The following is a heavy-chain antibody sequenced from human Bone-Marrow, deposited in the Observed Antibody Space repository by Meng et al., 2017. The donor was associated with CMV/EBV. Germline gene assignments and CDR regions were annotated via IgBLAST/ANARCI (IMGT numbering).Heavy chain of an antibody. V-gene: IGHV3-74*03. J-gene: IGHJ6*02. D-gene: IGHD2-2*01. Sequence: GESLKISCVPSGFTFRNNWMHWVRQAPGKGLVWVSRINGDGSIREYADSVKGRLTISRDNAKDTLYLQMNSLRAEDTAVYYCARAPEYQLPKGYYYYGMDVWGQGTTVTVSS. CDR2: INGDGSIR. CDR1: GFTFRNNW. CDR3: ARAPEYQLPKGYYYYGMDV.